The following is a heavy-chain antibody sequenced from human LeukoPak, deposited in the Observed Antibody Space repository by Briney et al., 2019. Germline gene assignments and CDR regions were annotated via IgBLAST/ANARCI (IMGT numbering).Heavy chain of an antibody. CDR2: IYYSGST. Sequence: PSQTLSLTCTVSGGSISSGDYYWSWIRQPPGKGLEWIGYIYYSGSTYYNPSLKSRVTISVDTSKNQFSLKLSSVTAADTAVYYCARVPAEYYYYYMDVWGIGTTVTVSS. D-gene: IGHD2-2*01. CDR1: GGSISSGDYY. V-gene: IGHV4-30-4*08. CDR3: ARVPAEYYYYYMDV. J-gene: IGHJ6*03.